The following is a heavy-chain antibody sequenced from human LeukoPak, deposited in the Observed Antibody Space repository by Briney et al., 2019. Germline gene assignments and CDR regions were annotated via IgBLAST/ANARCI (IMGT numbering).Heavy chain of an antibody. CDR1: GGTFSSYA. D-gene: IGHD3-10*01. J-gene: IGHJ4*02. Sequence: GASVKVSCKASGGTFSSYAISWVRQAPGQGLNYAQKFQGRVTITTDESTSTAYMELSSLRSEDTAVYYCARQYYYGSGNLGYWGQGTLVTVSS. CDR3: ARQYYYGSGNLGY. V-gene: IGHV1-69*05.